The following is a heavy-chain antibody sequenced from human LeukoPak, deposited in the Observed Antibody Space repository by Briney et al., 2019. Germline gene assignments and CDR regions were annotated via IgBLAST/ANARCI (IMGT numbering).Heavy chain of an antibody. CDR1: GGSVSGYY. CDR2: INHSGST. CDR3: ARGVCSGGGCYGLFNY. Sequence: SETLSLTCAVYGGSVSGYYWSWIRQPPGKGVERIGEINHSGSTYYNPALKSRVTISADTSKKQFSLKLSSVTAADTAVYYCARGVCSGGGCYGLFNYWGQGTLVTVSS. J-gene: IGHJ4*02. V-gene: IGHV4-34*01. D-gene: IGHD2-15*01.